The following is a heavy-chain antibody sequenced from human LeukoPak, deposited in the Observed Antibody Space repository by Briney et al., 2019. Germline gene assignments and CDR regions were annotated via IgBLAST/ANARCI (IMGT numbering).Heavy chain of an antibody. D-gene: IGHD1-26*01. CDR3: ARTVPYSGSYGSSFDY. CDR1: GFTFSSCG. Sequence: GGSLRLSCAASGFTFSSCGMYWVRQAPGKGLEWAAVIWYDGSNKYFADSVKGRFTISRDNSKNTLYLQMNSLRAEDTAVYYCARTVPYSGSYGSSFDYWGQGTLVTVSS. J-gene: IGHJ4*02. V-gene: IGHV3-33*01. CDR2: IWYDGSNK.